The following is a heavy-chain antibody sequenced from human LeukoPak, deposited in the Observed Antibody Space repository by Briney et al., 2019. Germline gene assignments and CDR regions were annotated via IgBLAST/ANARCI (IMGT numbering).Heavy chain of an antibody. D-gene: IGHD3-22*01. CDR1: GGSFSGCY. V-gene: IGHV4-34*01. Sequence: SETLSLTCAVYGGSFSGCYWSYIRQPPGKGLEWIGEINHSGSTNYKPSLKSRVTISVDTSKNQFSLKLSSVTAADTAVYYCARGRRDSSGYYYRGRAFDIWGQGTMVTVSS. CDR3: ARGRRDSSGYYYRGRAFDI. CDR2: INHSGST. J-gene: IGHJ3*02.